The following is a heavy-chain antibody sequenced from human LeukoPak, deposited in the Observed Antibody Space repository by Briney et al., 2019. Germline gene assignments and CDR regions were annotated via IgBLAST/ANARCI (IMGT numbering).Heavy chain of an antibody. J-gene: IGHJ4*02. CDR1: GFSFNIYA. V-gene: IGHV3-23*01. Sequence: PGGSLRLSCVASGFSFNIYAMNWVRQAPGKGLEWISAISSSGGTAYYADSVKGRFTISRDNPKNTMYLQMSSLRAEDTAVYYCAKAHIGFKDRIAVAAVLDYWGQGSLVTVSS. CDR3: AKAHIGFKDRIAVAAVLDY. D-gene: IGHD6-19*01. CDR2: ISSSGGTA.